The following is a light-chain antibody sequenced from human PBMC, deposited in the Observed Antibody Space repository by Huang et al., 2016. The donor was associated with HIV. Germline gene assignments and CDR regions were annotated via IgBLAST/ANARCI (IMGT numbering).Light chain of an antibody. CDR1: QDISNY. Sequence: DIQMTQSPSSLSASVGDRVTITCQASQDISNYLNWYPQKPGKAPKLLIYDASNLETGVPSRFSGSGSGTDFTFTISSLQPEDIATYYCQQYDNLPVYTFGQGTKLEIK. V-gene: IGKV1-33*01. CDR3: QQYDNLPVYT. CDR2: DAS. J-gene: IGKJ2*01.